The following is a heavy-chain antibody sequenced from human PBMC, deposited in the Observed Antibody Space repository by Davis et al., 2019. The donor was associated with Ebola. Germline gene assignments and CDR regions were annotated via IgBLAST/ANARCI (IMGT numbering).Heavy chain of an antibody. CDR3: ARENYVSGSFSFDY. D-gene: IGHD3-10*01. V-gene: IGHV3-48*04. J-gene: IGHJ4*02. CDR1: GFTFNNAW. Sequence: GESLKISCEASGFTFNNAWMSWVRQAPGKGLEWLSYISGFSSMIYYADSVKGRFTTSRDNAKNSLYLQMNSLRAEDTAVYYCARENYVSGSFSFDYWGQGTLATVSS. CDR2: ISGFSSMI.